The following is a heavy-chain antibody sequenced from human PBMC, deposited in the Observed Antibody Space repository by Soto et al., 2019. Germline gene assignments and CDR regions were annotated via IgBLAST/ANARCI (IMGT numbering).Heavy chain of an antibody. CDR1: GDSITNYY. J-gene: IGHJ5*02. D-gene: IGHD6-19*01. Sequence: QVQLQESGPGLVKPSETLSLTCTVSGDSITNYYWNWIRQPPGKGLEWIGYMSYSGSTYYNPSLKTRVPIAIDTSKTQFSLKLSSVTAADTAVYYCAKDTSGWRGWFDPWGQGTLVTVSS. V-gene: IGHV4-59*01. CDR3: AKDTSGWRGWFDP. CDR2: MSYSGST.